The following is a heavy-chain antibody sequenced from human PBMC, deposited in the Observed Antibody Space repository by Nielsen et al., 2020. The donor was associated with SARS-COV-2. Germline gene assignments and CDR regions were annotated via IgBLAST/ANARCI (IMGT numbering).Heavy chain of an antibody. CDR2: VSAYNANT. Sequence: ASVKVSCKASGYTFNNNGFSWVRQAPGQGLEWVGWVSAYNANTNYAQKLQGRVTMTTDTSTGTAYMELRSLRSDDTAVYYCARAVGSAFYYYYMDVWGQGTAVTVSS. J-gene: IGHJ6*03. CDR1: GYTFNNNG. D-gene: IGHD2-15*01. CDR3: ARAVGSAFYYYYMDV. V-gene: IGHV1-18*04.